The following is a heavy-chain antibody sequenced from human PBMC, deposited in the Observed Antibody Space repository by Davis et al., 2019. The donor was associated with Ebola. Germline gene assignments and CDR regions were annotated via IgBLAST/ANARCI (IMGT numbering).Heavy chain of an antibody. CDR1: GFTLSRYW. D-gene: IGHD2-2*01. V-gene: IGHV3-7*03. Sequence: PGGSLRLSCAASGFTLSRYWMSWVRQAPGKGLEWVANIKQDGSEKYYVDSVKGRFTISRDNAKNSLYLQMNSLRAEDTAVYYCARIVVVPAAMWYYYYMDVWGKGTTVTVSS. CDR3: ARIVVVPAAMWYYYYMDV. CDR2: IKQDGSEK. J-gene: IGHJ6*03.